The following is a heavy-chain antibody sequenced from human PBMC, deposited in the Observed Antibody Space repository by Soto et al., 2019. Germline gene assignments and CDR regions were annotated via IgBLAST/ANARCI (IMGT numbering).Heavy chain of an antibody. CDR1: GFTFSSYA. CDR3: AKYQYYDSSDRPFDY. V-gene: IGHV3-23*01. D-gene: IGHD3-22*01. J-gene: IGHJ4*02. CDR2: ISGSGGST. Sequence: VGSLRLSCAASGFTFSSYAMSWVRQAPGKGLEWVSAISGSGGSTYYADSVKGRFTISRDNSKNTLYLQMNSLRAEDTAVYYCAKYQYYDSSDRPFDYWGQGTLVTVSS.